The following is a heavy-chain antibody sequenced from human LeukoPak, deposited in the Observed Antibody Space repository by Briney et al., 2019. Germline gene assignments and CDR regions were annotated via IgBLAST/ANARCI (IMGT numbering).Heavy chain of an antibody. CDR1: GFTFSSYA. CDR2: ISGSGGST. V-gene: IGHV3-23*01. CDR3: AKADYYDSNTYRAQFIQH. Sequence: PGGSLRLSCAASGFTFSSYAMSWVRQAPGKGLEWVSAISGSGGSTYYADSVKGRFTISRDNSKNTLYLQMNSLRAEDTAVYYCAKADYYDSNTYRAQFIQHWGQGTLVTVSS. J-gene: IGHJ1*01. D-gene: IGHD3-22*01.